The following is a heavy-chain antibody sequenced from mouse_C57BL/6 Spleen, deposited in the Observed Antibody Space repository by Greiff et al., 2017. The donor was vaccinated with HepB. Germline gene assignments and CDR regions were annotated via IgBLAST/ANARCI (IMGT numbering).Heavy chain of an antibody. CDR3: TGDSNVYAMDY. V-gene: IGHV14-4*01. CDR1: GFNIKDDY. D-gene: IGHD2-5*01. CDR2: IDPENGDT. J-gene: IGHJ4*01. Sequence: EVKLQQSGAELVRPGASVKLSCTASGFNIKDDYMHWVKQRPEQGLEWIGWIDPENGDTEYASKFQGKATITADTSSNTAYLQLSSLTSEDTAVYYCTGDSNVYAMDYWGQGTSVTVSS.